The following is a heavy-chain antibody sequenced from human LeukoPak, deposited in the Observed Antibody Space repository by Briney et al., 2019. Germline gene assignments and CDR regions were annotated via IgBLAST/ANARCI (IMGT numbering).Heavy chain of an antibody. J-gene: IGHJ6*02. CDR1: GFTFSTYN. Sequence: GGSLRLSCAASGFTFSTYNMNWVRQATGKGLEWVSYISTSGSAIYYADSVKGRFTISRDNARNSLYLQMNSLRDEDTAVYYCARYTWSDRRGAMDVWGQGTTVTVSS. D-gene: IGHD1-1*01. V-gene: IGHV3-48*02. CDR3: ARYTWSDRRGAMDV. CDR2: ISTSGSAI.